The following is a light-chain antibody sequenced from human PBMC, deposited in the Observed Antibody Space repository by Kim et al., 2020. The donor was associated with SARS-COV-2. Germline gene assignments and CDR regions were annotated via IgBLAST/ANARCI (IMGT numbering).Light chain of an antibody. CDR3: SSYTGTSIVI. CDR2: DVI. J-gene: IGLJ2*01. V-gene: IGLV2-14*03. CDR1: SSDVGGYNA. Sequence: GQSITSSCTGTSSDVGGYNAVSWYQQHPGKAPKLMIYDVIKWPSGVSNRFSGSKSGNTASLTISGLQAEDEADYFCSSYTGTSIVIFGGGTQLTVL.